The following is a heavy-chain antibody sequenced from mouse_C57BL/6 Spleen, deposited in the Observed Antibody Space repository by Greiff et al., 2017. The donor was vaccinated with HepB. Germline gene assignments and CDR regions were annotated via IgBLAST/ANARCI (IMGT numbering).Heavy chain of an antibody. CDR1: GFSLTSYG. Sequence: VMLVESGPGLVQPSQSLSITCTVSGFSLTSYGVHWVRQSPGKGLEWLGVIWSGGSTDYNAAFISRLSISKDNSKSQVFFKMNSLQADDTAIYYCARKGYPEAMDYWGQGTSVTVSS. D-gene: IGHD2-14*01. CDR2: IWSGGST. CDR3: ARKGYPEAMDY. V-gene: IGHV2-2*01. J-gene: IGHJ4*01.